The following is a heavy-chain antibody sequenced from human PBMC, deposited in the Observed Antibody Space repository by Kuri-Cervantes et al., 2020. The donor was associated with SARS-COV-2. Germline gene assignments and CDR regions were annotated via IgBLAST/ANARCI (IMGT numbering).Heavy chain of an antibody. Sequence: SQTLALTCAVYGGSFSGYYWSWIRQPPGKGLEWIGEINHGGGTNYNPSLMSRVTISIDTSKNQFALRLSTVTAADTAVYYCARGGTYYYDRSGFDWFDPWGQGTLVTVSS. J-gene: IGHJ5*02. CDR2: INHGGGT. CDR3: ARGGTYYYDRSGFDWFDP. V-gene: IGHV4-34*01. D-gene: IGHD3-22*01. CDR1: GGSFSGYY.